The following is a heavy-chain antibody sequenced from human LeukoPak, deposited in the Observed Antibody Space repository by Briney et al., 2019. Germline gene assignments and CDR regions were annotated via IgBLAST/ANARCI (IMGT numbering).Heavy chain of an antibody. Sequence: GGSLRLSCAASVFTFSSYAMHWVRQAPGKGLEWVAVISYDGSNKYYADSVKGRFTISRDNSKNTLYLQMNRLRAEDTAVYYCARDGVYYDSSGLDYWGQGTMVTVSS. J-gene: IGHJ4*02. CDR2: ISYDGSNK. CDR1: VFTFSSYA. D-gene: IGHD3-22*01. CDR3: ARDGVYYDSSGLDY. V-gene: IGHV3-30*04.